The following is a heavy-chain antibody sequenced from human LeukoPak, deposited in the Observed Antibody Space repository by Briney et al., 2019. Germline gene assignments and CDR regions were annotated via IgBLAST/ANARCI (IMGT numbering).Heavy chain of an antibody. J-gene: IGHJ4*02. CDR2: VYPGDSDI. Sequence: GESLKISCKGSGYTFTNYWIAWVRQMPGKGLEWMGIVYPGDSDIRYSPSFQGQVIISADKSISTAYLQWSSLQASDTAIYYCARRAGNNFEYWGQGTVVTVSS. D-gene: IGHD6-19*01. V-gene: IGHV5-51*01. CDR1: GYTFTNYW. CDR3: ARRAGNNFEY.